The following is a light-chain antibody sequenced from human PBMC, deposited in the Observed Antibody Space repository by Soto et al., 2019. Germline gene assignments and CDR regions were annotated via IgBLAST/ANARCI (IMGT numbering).Light chain of an antibody. CDR2: DST. J-gene: IGKJ3*01. CDR1: QSVSDY. CDR3: QQRGNWPFT. V-gene: IGKV3-11*01. Sequence: ETVLTQSPATLYLSPGESATLSCRASQSVSDYLAWYQQKPGQAPRLLIYDSTNRATGIPARFSGSGSGTDFTLTISSLEPEDFAVYFCQQRGNWPFTFGPGTKVDIK.